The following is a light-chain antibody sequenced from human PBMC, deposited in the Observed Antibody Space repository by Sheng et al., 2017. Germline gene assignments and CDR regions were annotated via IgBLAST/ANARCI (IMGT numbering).Light chain of an antibody. CDR2: GAT. CDR1: QRVRSH. Sequence: TQSPATLSVSPGERATLSCRASQRVRSHLAWYQQKPGQAPRLLIYGATSRATGIPDRFSGSGSGTDFNLTISRLEPADFAVYYCQQYGTSIGFTFGPGTKVDLK. CDR3: QQYGTSIGFT. J-gene: IGKJ3*01. V-gene: IGKV3-20*01.